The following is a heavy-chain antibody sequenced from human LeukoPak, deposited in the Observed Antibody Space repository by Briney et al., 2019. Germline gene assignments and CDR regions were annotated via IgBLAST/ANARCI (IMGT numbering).Heavy chain of an antibody. CDR2: IYYSGST. Sequence: SETLSLTCTVSGGSISSSSYYWGWIRQPPGKGLEWIGSIYYSGSTYYNPSLKSRVTISVDTSKNQFSLKLSSVTAADTAVYYCASDSSGYHKDAFDIWGQGTMVTVSS. CDR3: ASDSSGYHKDAFDI. D-gene: IGHD3-22*01. V-gene: IGHV4-39*07. J-gene: IGHJ3*02. CDR1: GGSISSSSYY.